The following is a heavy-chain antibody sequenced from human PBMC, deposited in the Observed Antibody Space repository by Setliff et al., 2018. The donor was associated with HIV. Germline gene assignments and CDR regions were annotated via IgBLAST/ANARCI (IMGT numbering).Heavy chain of an antibody. D-gene: IGHD3-10*01. CDR3: ARVRVRGDTDYYYYMDV. Sequence: SVKVSCKASGATFSSYAISWVRQAPGQGLEWMGGIIPVFGTGNSAQKFQDRVTITANESTSTAYMELTSLRSEDTAVYYCARVRVRGDTDYYYYMDVWGKGTTVTVSS. CDR1: GATFSSYA. J-gene: IGHJ6*03. CDR2: IIPVFGTG. V-gene: IGHV1-69*13.